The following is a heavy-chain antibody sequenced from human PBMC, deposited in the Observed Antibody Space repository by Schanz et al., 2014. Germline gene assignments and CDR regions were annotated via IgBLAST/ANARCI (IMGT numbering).Heavy chain of an antibody. CDR3: ARGRVLES. J-gene: IGHJ5*02. Sequence: EVQLVESGGGVVQPGRSLRLSCAASGFSFSTYWMSWVRQAPGKGLEWVANIKKDGSEKYYVDSVKGRFTISRDNAKNSLFLQMNSLRPEDTAVYYCARGRVLESWGQGTLVTVSS. CDR1: GFSFSTYW. D-gene: IGHD1-1*01. V-gene: IGHV3-7*02. CDR2: IKKDGSEK.